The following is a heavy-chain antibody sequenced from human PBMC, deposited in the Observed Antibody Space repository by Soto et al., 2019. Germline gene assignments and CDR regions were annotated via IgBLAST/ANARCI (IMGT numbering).Heavy chain of an antibody. J-gene: IGHJ6*03. CDR2: ISSNGVGT. V-gene: IGHV3-64*01. Sequence: EVQLAESGGGLAQPGGSLRLSCAASGFTLSGYAMDWVRQAPGKGLEFVSGISSNGVGTYYANAVQGRFTISRDKSKNTVYLQMGSLRPEDMAVYYGAGRARLDFYYIDVWGKGTTVTVS. CDR1: GFTLSGYA. CDR3: AGRARLDFYYIDV. D-gene: IGHD6-19*01.